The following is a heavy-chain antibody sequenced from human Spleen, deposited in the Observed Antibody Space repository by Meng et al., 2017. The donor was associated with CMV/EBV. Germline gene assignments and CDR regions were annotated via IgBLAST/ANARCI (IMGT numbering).Heavy chain of an antibody. CDR3: ARDVVLAAGGTTGGRFDP. CDR1: YTFTDYF. D-gene: IGHD6-13*01. V-gene: IGHV1-2*06. Sequence: YTFTDYFIYWVRQAPGQGLEWLGRINPNSGGTDYAQRFQGRIIMTRDTSISTAYMELSRLGSDDTAVYYCARDVVLAAGGTTGGRFDPWGQGTLVTVSS. CDR2: INPNSGGT. J-gene: IGHJ5*02.